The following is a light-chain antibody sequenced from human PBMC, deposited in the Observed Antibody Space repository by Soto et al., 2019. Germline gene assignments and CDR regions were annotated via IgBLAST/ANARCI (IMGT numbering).Light chain of an antibody. J-gene: IGLJ3*02. CDR2: SNS. CDR1: TSNIGAGYD. V-gene: IGLV1-40*01. Sequence: QSVLTQPPSVSGAPGQKVIISCTGSTSNIGAGYDVHWYQQLPGTAPKLLIYSNSNRPSGVPDRLSGSKSGTSASLAITGLQVEDEADYYFQSYDSSLSAAVFGGGTKLTVL. CDR3: QSYDSSLSAAV.